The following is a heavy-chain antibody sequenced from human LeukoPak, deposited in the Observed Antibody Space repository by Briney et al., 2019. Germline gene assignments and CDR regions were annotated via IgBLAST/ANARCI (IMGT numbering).Heavy chain of an antibody. Sequence: GGCLRLSCAASGFTFSSYGMHWVRRAPGKGLEGVAVIWYDGSNKYYADSVKGRFTISRDNSKNTLYLQMNSLRAEDTAVYYCARDPSRPYSSSWLDYWGQGTLVTVSS. V-gene: IGHV3-33*01. CDR1: GFTFSSYG. CDR2: IWYDGSNK. CDR3: ARDPSRPYSSSWLDY. D-gene: IGHD6-13*01. J-gene: IGHJ4*02.